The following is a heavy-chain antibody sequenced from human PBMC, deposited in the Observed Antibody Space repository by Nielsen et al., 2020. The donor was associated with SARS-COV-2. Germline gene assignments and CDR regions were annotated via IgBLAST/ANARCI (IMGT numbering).Heavy chain of an antibody. D-gene: IGHD4-17*01. V-gene: IGHV3-74*03. CDR1: GFTFNTYW. Sequence: GESLKISCAASGFTFNTYWMHWVRQGPGKGLVWVSRINGDGRSTTYADSVKGRFTISRDNSRSTLDLQMNSLRPEDTAVYFCAKDYGDYAPVYYGMDVWGQGTTVTVSS. CDR3: AKDYGDYAPVYYGMDV. CDR2: INGDGRST. J-gene: IGHJ6*02.